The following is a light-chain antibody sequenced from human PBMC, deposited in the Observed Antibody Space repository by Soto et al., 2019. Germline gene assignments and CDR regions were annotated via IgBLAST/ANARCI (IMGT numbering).Light chain of an antibody. CDR1: QGIATY. J-gene: IGKJ1*01. V-gene: IGKV1-39*01. CDR3: QQKYNITRT. Sequence: DIQMTQSPSYLSASIGDRITIACRASQGIATYLNWYQQRPGKAPKPLMYAASGLQSGVPSRFSGSGSGTDFTLTITSLHPEDFATYSCQQKYNITRTFGQGTKVDIK. CDR2: AAS.